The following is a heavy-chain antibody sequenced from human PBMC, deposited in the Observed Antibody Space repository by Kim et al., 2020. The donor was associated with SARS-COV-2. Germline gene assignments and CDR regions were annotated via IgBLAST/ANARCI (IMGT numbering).Heavy chain of an antibody. CDR3: ARGYYYDSSPFPYGY. J-gene: IGHJ4*02. Sequence: GGSLRLSCAASGFTFSDYYMSWIRQAPGKGLEWVSSISSSGSTIYYADSVKGRFTISRDNAKNSLYLQMNSLRAEDTAVYYCARGYYYDSSPFPYGYWGQGTLVTVSS. V-gene: IGHV3-11*01. CDR2: ISSSGSTI. D-gene: IGHD3-22*01. CDR1: GFTFSDYY.